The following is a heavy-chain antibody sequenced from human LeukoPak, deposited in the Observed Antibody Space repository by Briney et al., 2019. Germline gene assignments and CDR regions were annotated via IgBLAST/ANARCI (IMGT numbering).Heavy chain of an antibody. V-gene: IGHV1-18*01. J-gene: IGHJ4*02. CDR3: AREGYSSSWYNY. CDR1: GYTFTSYG. CDR2: ISAYHGNT. D-gene: IGHD6-13*01. Sequence: ASVKVSCKASGYTFTSYGISWVRQAPGQGLEWMGWISAYHGNTNYAQKLQGRVTMTIDTSTSTAYMELRSPRSDDTAVYYCAREGYSSSWYNYWGQGTLVTVSS.